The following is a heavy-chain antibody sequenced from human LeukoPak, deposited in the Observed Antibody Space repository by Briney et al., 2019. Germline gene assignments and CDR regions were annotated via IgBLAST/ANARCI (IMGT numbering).Heavy chain of an antibody. D-gene: IGHD5-18*01. CDR1: GFTFSSYV. CDR2: ISYDGSNK. V-gene: IGHV3-30*18. J-gene: IGHJ4*02. CDR3: AKDGAGYRYPLYYFDY. Sequence: GRSLRLSCAASGFTFSSYVMHWVRQAPGKGMEWVAVISYDGSNKYYGESVKGRFTISRDNSKNTLYLQMNRLRAEDTAVYYCAKDGAGYRYPLYYFDYWGQGTLVTVSS.